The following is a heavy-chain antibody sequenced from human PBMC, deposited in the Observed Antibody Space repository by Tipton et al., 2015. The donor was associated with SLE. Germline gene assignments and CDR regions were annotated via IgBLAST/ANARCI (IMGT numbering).Heavy chain of an antibody. V-gene: IGHV3-23*01. J-gene: IGHJ4*02. D-gene: IGHD6-13*01. CDR1: GFTFSSYA. CDR3: AKAGVKYSRSWYEN. CDR2: ISGSGGST. Sequence: SLRLSCAASGFTFSSYAMSWVRQAPGKGLEWVSAISGSGGSTYYADSVKGRFTISRDNSKNTLYLQMNSLRAEDTAVYYCAKAGVKYSRSWYENWGQVPLVTVSS.